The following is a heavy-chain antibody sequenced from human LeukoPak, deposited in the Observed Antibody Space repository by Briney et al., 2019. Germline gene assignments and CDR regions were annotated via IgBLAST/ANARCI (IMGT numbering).Heavy chain of an antibody. CDR1: GYTFPSYD. CDR3: ARLTLDSSSWYNWFDP. V-gene: IGHV1-8*01. Sequence: ASVKVSCKASGYTFPSYDINWVRQATGQGLEWMGWMNPNSGNTGYAQKFQGRVTMTRNTSLSTAYMELSSLRSEDTAVYYCARLTLDSSSWYNWFDPWGQGTLVTVSS. CDR2: MNPNSGNT. J-gene: IGHJ5*02. D-gene: IGHD6-13*01.